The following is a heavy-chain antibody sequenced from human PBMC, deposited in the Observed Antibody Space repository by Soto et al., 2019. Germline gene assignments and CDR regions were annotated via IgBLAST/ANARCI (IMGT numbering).Heavy chain of an antibody. J-gene: IGHJ4*02. V-gene: IGHV3-21*01. CDR3: ASEMIVVVVAATRKSELSEVDY. CDR1: GFTFSSYS. CDR2: ISSSSSYI. D-gene: IGHD2-15*01. Sequence: PGGSLRLSCAASGFTFSSYSMNWVRQAPGKGLEWVSSISSSSSYIYYADSVKGRFTISRDNAKNSLYLQMNSLRAEDTAVYYCASEMIVVVVAATRKSELSEVDYWGQGTLVTVSS.